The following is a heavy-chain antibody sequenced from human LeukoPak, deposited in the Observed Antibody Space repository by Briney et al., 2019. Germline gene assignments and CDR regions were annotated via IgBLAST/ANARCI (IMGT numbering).Heavy chain of an antibody. CDR2: ISGNGINT. D-gene: IGHD3-10*01. Sequence: PGGSLRLSCATSGFTFSIYSMNWVRQAPGKGLEWVSIISGNGINTYYADSVKGRFTISRDDSKNTLYLHMNSLRAEDTAVYYCARGGGGSASDGFAAFGIWGQGTMVTVSS. CDR3: ARGGGGSASDGFAAFGI. J-gene: IGHJ3*02. V-gene: IGHV3-23*01. CDR1: GFTFSIYS.